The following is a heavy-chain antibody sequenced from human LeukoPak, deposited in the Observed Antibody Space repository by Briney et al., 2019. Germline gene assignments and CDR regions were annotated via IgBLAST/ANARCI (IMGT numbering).Heavy chain of an antibody. CDR1: GYSISRGYY. CDR3: ARDEELYYFDY. CDR2: IYHSGST. Sequence: PSETLSLTCTVSGYSISRGYYWGWMRQPPGKGLEWIGSIYHSGSTYYNPSLKSRVTISVDTSKNQFSLKLSSVTAADTAVYYCARDEELYYFDYWGQGTLVTVYS. D-gene: IGHD1-7*01. J-gene: IGHJ4*02. V-gene: IGHV4-38-2*02.